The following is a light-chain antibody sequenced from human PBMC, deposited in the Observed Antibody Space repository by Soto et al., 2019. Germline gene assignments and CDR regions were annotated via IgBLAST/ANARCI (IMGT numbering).Light chain of an antibody. CDR2: GVS. Sequence: EIVMTQSPGTLSVSPGERATLSCRASQSVSSNLAWYQQKPGQAPRLLIYGVSTRATGIPARLSGSGSGTEFTLTISSLQSEDLAVYYCQQHNNWPLTFGGGTKV. V-gene: IGKV3-15*01. CDR1: QSVSSN. J-gene: IGKJ4*01. CDR3: QQHNNWPLT.